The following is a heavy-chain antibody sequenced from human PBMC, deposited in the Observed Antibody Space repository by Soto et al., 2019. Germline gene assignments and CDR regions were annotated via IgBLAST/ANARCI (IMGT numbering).Heavy chain of an antibody. V-gene: IGHV3-7*05. CDR1: GFTFSSYW. CDR2: IKQDGSEK. CDR3: ARVSRPSSSAVGSYYYYGMDV. D-gene: IGHD3-22*01. J-gene: IGHJ6*02. Sequence: GGSLRLSCAASGFTFSSYWMSWVRQAPGKGLEWVANIKQDGSEKYYVDSVKGRFTISRDNAKNSLYLQMNSLRAEDTAVYYCARVSRPSSSAVGSYYYYGMDVWGQGTTVTVSS.